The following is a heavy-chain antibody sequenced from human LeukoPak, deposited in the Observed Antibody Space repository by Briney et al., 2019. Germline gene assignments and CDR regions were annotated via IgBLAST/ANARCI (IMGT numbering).Heavy chain of an antibody. CDR3: ASRCTNDRCYKGYYMDV. V-gene: IGHV1-2*02. CDR2: INPNSGAT. J-gene: IGHJ6*03. D-gene: IGHD2-8*01. Sequence: GASVKVSCKASRDTFTGYCMHWVRQAPGQGLEWMGWINPNSGATHYAQKFQGRVTMTRDTSISTVNMELSRLRSDDTAVYYCASRCTNDRCYKGYYMDVWGKGTTVTVSS. CDR1: RDTFTGYC.